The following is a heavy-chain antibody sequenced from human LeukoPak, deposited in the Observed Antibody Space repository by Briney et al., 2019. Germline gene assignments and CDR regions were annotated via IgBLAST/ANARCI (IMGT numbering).Heavy chain of an antibody. CDR1: GFTFSTFW. CDR3: ARGRYYGMDV. Sequence: GGSLRLSCAASGFTFSTFWMHWVRQAPGKGLVWVSGINSDGSITTYADSVKGRFTISKDNAENTLYLQMNSLRAEDTAVYYCARGRYYGMDVWGQGTTVTVSS. CDR2: INSDGSIT. V-gene: IGHV3-74*03. J-gene: IGHJ6*02.